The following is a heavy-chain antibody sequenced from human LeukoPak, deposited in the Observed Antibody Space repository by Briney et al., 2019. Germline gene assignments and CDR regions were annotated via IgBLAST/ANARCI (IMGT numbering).Heavy chain of an antibody. V-gene: IGHV4-61*02. CDR2: IYTSGST. CDR3: ARDGYGILTGPIIYYYYYMDV. Sequence: PSETLSLTCTVSGGSISSGSYYWSWIRQPAGKGLEWIGRIYTSGSTNYNPSLKSRVTISVDTSKNQFSLKLSSVTAADTAVYYCARDGYGILTGPIIYYYYYMDVWGKGTTVTVSS. J-gene: IGHJ6*03. D-gene: IGHD3-9*01. CDR1: GGSISSGSYY.